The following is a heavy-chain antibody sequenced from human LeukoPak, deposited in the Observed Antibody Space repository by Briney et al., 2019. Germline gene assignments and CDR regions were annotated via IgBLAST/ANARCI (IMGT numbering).Heavy chain of an antibody. CDR3: ARHGAGTTGRLYDYNGMDV. D-gene: IGHD4-11*01. Sequence: TSETLSLTCTVSGDSISSYYWSWIRQSPGKGLEWIGHIYYSGGTRYNASLKSRLTISVDTSKKQFSLKVTSVTAADTAVYYCARHGAGTTGRLYDYNGMDVWGQGTTVTVSS. CDR1: GDSISSYY. CDR2: IYYSGGT. J-gene: IGHJ6*02. V-gene: IGHV4-59*08.